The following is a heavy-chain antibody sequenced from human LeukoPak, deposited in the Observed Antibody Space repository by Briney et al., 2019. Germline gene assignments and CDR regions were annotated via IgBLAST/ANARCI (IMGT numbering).Heavy chain of an antibody. CDR1: GFTFSSYS. CDR3: ARGDCSGGSCYLSLTTIDY. D-gene: IGHD2-15*01. Sequence: GGSLRLSCAASGFTFSSYSMNWVRQAPGKGLEWVSYISSSSSTIYYADSVKGRFTITRDNAKNSLYLQMNSLRAEDTAVYYCARGDCSGGSCYLSLTTIDYWGQGTLVTVSS. CDR2: ISSSSSTI. J-gene: IGHJ4*02. V-gene: IGHV3-48*01.